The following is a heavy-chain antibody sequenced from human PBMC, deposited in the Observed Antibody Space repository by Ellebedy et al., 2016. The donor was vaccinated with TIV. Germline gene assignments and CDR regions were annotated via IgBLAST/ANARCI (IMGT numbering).Heavy chain of an antibody. CDR1: GFTFSSFW. CDR3: ARDDGSEGALGY. V-gene: IGHV3-7*03. D-gene: IGHD3-10*01. J-gene: IGHJ4*02. Sequence: GESLKISCAASGFTFSSFWMTWARQVPGKGLEWVANMDQDGSKTNYVGSVKGRFSISRHNAQNSLYLQMNSLRAEDTAMYNCARDDGSEGALGYWGQGTLVTVSS. CDR2: MDQDGSKT.